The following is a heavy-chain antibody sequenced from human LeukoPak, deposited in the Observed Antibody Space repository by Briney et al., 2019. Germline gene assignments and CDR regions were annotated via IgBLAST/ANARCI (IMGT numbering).Heavy chain of an antibody. CDR2: INPNTGGT. Sequence: ASVKVSCKASGYTFTGYYIRWVQQAPGQGLEWMGWINPNTGGTNYAQKFQGRVTMTRDTSISTAYMELSRLRSDDTAVYYCASGRGYCNGGSCYSPFDYWGQGTLVTVSS. CDR1: GYTFTGYY. D-gene: IGHD2-15*01. J-gene: IGHJ4*02. CDR3: ASGRGYCNGGSCYSPFDY. V-gene: IGHV1-2*02.